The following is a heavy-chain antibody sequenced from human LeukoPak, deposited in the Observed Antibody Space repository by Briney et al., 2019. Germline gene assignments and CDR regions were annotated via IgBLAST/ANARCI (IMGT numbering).Heavy chain of an antibody. CDR3: ASEAHRGGGFDS. V-gene: IGHV4-39*01. Sequence: SETLSLTCTVSGGSISSDTYFWGWIRQPPGKGLEWIANIYFTGNTYYNPSLKSRATISVDTSKNQFSLTLSSVTAADTAVYYCASEAHRGGGFDSWGQGTLVTVS. CDR2: IYFTGNT. J-gene: IGHJ4*02. CDR1: GGSISSDTYF. D-gene: IGHD3-16*01.